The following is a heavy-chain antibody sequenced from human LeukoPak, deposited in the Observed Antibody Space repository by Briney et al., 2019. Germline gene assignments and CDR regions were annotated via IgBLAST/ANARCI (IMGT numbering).Heavy chain of an antibody. CDR3: ARGVDYYDSSGYAGSGY. D-gene: IGHD3-22*01. CDR2: MNPNSGNT. Sequence: ASVKVSCKASGYTFTSYDINWVRQATGQGLEWMGWMNPNSGNTGYAQKFQGRVTMTRNTSISTAYMELGSLRSEDTAVYYCARGVDYYDSSGYAGSGYWGQGTLVTVSS. CDR1: GYTFTSYD. V-gene: IGHV1-8*01. J-gene: IGHJ4*02.